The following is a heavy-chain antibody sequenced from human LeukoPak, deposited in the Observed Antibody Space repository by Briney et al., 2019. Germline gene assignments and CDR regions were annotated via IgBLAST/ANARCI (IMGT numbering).Heavy chain of an antibody. CDR1: GFTFSSYA. V-gene: IGHV4-39*07. CDR3: ARVAGGDYYDSSGYQYSEPYFDY. D-gene: IGHD3-22*01. Sequence: GSLRLSCAASGFTFSSYAMSWVRQPPGKGLEWIGSIYYSGSTYYNPSLKSRVTISVDTSKNQFSLKLSSVTAADTAVYYCARVAGGDYYDSSGYQYSEPYFDYWGQGTLVTVSS. J-gene: IGHJ4*02. CDR2: IYYSGST.